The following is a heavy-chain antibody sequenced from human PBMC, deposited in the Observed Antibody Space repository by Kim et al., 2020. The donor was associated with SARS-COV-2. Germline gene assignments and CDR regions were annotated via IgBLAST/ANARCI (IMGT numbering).Heavy chain of an antibody. Sequence: GGSLRLSCAASGFAFNTYWMSWVRQAPGKGLEWVASIKNDESEKYYVDSVKGRFTISIDNTKNSLYLQMNSLRGEDTAVYYCARARIANLWGRGTLVTVSS. CDR2: IKNDESEK. CDR3: ARARIANL. V-gene: IGHV3-7*01. D-gene: IGHD2-21*01. J-gene: IGHJ2*01. CDR1: GFAFNTYW.